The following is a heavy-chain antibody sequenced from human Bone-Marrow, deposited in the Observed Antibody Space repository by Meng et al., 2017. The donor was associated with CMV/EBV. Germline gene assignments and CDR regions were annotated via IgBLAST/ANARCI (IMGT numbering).Heavy chain of an antibody. Sequence: GGSLRLSCAASGFTFSSYAMSWVRQAPGKGLEWVSVIYSGGSSTYYADSVKGRFTISRDNSKNTLYLQMNSLRAEDTAVYYCATWAGSRWANNDFWTGPYDFWGQGTLVTVSS. V-gene: IGHV3-23*03. D-gene: IGHD3/OR15-3a*01. CDR3: ATWAGSRWANNDFWTGPYDF. CDR2: IYSGGSST. J-gene: IGHJ4*02. CDR1: GFTFSSYA.